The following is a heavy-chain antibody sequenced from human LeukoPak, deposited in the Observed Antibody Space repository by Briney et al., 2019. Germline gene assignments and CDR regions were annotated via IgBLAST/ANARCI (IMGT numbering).Heavy chain of an antibody. CDR1: GFTFSSYG. CDR3: AKEDYGDYSAFDI. D-gene: IGHD4-17*01. CDR2: IRYDGSNK. J-gene: IGHJ3*02. V-gene: IGHV3-30*02. Sequence: AGGSLRLSCAASGFTFSSYGMHWVRQAPGKGLEWVAFIRYDGSNKYYADSVKGRFTISRDNSKNTLYLQMNSLRAEDTAVYCCAKEDYGDYSAFDIWGQGTMVTVSS.